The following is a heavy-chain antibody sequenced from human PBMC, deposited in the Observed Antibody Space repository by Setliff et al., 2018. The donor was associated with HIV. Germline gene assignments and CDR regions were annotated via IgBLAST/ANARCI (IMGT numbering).Heavy chain of an antibody. J-gene: IGHJ4*02. V-gene: IGHV3-7*03. CDR3: ARGPGYLTDF. D-gene: IGHD2-15*01. CDR2: IKQDGSEK. CDR1: GFTFSDYW. Sequence: PGGSLRLSCVASGFTFSDYWMTWFRQASGKGLQWVANIKQDGSEKKYVDSVQGRFTISRDNAKNSLYLQMNSLRADDPAVYYCARGPGYLTDFWGPGILVTVSS.